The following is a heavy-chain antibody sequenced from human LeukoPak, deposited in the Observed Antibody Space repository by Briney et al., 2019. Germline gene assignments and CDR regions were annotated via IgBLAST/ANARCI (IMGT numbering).Heavy chain of an antibody. D-gene: IGHD2-2*01. V-gene: IGHV4-38-2*01. CDR1: GYSISSDYY. J-gene: IGHJ6*03. CDR3: ARGPRYQLHYYYYYYMDV. CDR2: IYQSGST. Sequence: SETLSLTCAVSGYSISSDYYWGWIRQPPGKGLEWIGSIYQSGSTHYNPPLKSRVTISVDTSKNQFSLKLSSVTAADTAVYYCARGPRYQLHYYYYYYMDVWGKGTTVTVSS.